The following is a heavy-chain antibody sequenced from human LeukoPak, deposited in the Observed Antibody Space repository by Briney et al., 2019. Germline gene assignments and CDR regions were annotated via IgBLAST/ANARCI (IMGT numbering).Heavy chain of an antibody. CDR2: IYYSGST. CDR1: GGSISSGGYY. Sequence: SQTLSLTCTVSGGSISSGGYYWSWIRQHPGKGLEWIGYIYYSGSTYYNPSLKSRVTISVDTSKNQFSLKPSSVTAADTAVYYCARDMFPYYYYGMDVWGQGTTVTVSS. D-gene: IGHD3-10*02. CDR3: ARDMFPYYYYGMDV. V-gene: IGHV4-31*03. J-gene: IGHJ6*02.